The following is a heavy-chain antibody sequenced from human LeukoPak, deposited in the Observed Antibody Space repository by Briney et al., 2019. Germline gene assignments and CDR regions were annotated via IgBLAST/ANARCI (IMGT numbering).Heavy chain of an antibody. CDR2: IGSAGDT. V-gene: IGHV3-13*01. CDR1: GFTFSSYD. CDR3: ARGGVDYGGNSGWYFDL. Sequence: GGSLRLSCAASGFTFSSYDMHWVRHATGKGLEWVSAIGSAGDTYYPGSVKGRLTISRENYKNSLYLQMNSLRAGDTAVYYCARGGVDYGGNSGWYFDLWGRGTLVTVSS. D-gene: IGHD4-23*01. J-gene: IGHJ2*01.